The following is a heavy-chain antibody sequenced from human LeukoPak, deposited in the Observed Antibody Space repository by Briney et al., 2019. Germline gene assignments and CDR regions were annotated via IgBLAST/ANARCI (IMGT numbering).Heavy chain of an antibody. CDR3: TRASGYSSGAVDY. CDR1: GFTFDDYA. Sequence: PGRSLRLSGAASGFTFDDYAMHWVRQAPGKGLEWVSGISWNSGSIGYADSVKGRFTISRDNAKSTLYLQMNSLRADDMALYYCTRASGYSSGAVDYWGQGTLVTVSS. V-gene: IGHV3-9*03. J-gene: IGHJ4*02. D-gene: IGHD5-18*01. CDR2: ISWNSGSI.